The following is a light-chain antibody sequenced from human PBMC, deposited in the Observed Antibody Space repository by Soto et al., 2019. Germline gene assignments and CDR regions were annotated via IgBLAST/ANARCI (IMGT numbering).Light chain of an antibody. CDR3: RSYAGSNNVDV. CDR2: DVT. Sequence: QSALTQPPSASGSPGQSVTISCTGTSSDVGGDNYVSWYQQHPDKATKLLIYDVTKRPSGVPDRFSGSKSGNSASLTVSGLQAEDEADYYCRSYAGSNNVDVFGTGTKLTVL. J-gene: IGLJ1*01. V-gene: IGLV2-8*01. CDR1: SSDVGGDNY.